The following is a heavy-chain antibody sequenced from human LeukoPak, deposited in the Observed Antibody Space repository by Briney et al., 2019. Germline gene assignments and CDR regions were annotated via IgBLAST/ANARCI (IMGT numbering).Heavy chain of an antibody. J-gene: IGHJ5*02. Sequence: GASVKVSCKASGYTYTGYYMHWVRQAPGQGLEWMGWINPNSGGTNYAQKFQGRVTMTRDTSISTAYMELSRLRSDDTAVYYCARARTRITMVRGVRGWFDPWGQGTLVTVSS. D-gene: IGHD3-10*01. CDR3: ARARTRITMVRGVRGWFDP. V-gene: IGHV1-2*02. CDR1: GYTYTGYY. CDR2: INPNSGGT.